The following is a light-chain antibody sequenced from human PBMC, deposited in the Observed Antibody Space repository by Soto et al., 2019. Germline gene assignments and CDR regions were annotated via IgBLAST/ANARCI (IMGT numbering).Light chain of an antibody. Sequence: DIQMTQSPSTLPASVGDRVTITCRASQSISTWLAWYQQKPGKAPNLLIYKASYLASGVPSRFSGGGSGTEFTLTISSLQPDDFATYYCQQYSSSWTFGHGTKVDIX. J-gene: IGKJ1*01. CDR3: QQYSSSWT. CDR1: QSISTW. V-gene: IGKV1-5*03. CDR2: KAS.